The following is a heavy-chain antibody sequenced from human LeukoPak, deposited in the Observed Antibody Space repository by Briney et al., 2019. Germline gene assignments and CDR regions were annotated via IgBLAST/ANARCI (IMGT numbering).Heavy chain of an antibody. CDR3: AGYCSGGSCTTFDY. CDR2: ISWNSGSI. J-gene: IGHJ4*02. D-gene: IGHD2-15*01. V-gene: IGHV3-9*01. Sequence: PGGSLRLFCAAAGFTFDDYALHWVRQAPGKGLEWVSGISWNSGSIGYADSVKGRFTISRDNAKNSLYLQMNSLRAEDTALYYCAGYCSGGSCTTFDYWGQGTLVTVSS. CDR1: GFTFDDYA.